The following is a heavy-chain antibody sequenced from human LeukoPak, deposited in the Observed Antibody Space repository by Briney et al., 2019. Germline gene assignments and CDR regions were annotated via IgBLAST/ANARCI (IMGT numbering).Heavy chain of an antibody. Sequence: GGSLRLSCAASGFTFSSYSMNWVRQAPGKGLEWVSSISSSSSYIYYADSVKGRFTISRDNAKNSLYLQMNSLRAEDTAVYYCARGIAVAGTGDYWGQGTVVTVSS. V-gene: IGHV3-21*01. CDR1: GFTFSSYS. CDR2: ISSSSSYI. D-gene: IGHD6-19*01. J-gene: IGHJ4*02. CDR3: ARGIAVAGTGDY.